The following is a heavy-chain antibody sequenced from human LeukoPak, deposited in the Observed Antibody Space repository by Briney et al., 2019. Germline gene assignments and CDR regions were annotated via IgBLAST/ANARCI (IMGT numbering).Heavy chain of an antibody. CDR2: ISSSSSYI. CDR1: GFTFSSYS. CDR3: AGDGRLGELSSDAFDI. Sequence: PGGSLRLSCAASGFTFSSYSMNWVRQAPGKGLEWVSSISSSSSYIYYADSVKGRFTISRDNAKNSLYLQMNSLRAEDTAVYYCAGDGRLGELSSDAFDIWGQGTMVTVSS. J-gene: IGHJ3*02. V-gene: IGHV3-21*01. D-gene: IGHD3-16*02.